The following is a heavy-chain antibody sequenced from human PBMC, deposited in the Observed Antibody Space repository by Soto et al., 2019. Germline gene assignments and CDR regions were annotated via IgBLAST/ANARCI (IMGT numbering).Heavy chain of an antibody. V-gene: IGHV4-39*01. CDR2: IYYSGST. D-gene: IGHD3-10*01. CDR3: ARATTLGVMVNWFDP. J-gene: IGHJ5*02. Sequence: SETLSLTCTVSGGSISSSSYYWGWIRQPPGKGLEWIGSIYYSGSTYYNPSLKSRVTISVDTSKNQFSLKLSSVTAADTAVYYCARATTLGVMVNWFDPWGQGTLVTVSS. CDR1: GGSISSSSYY.